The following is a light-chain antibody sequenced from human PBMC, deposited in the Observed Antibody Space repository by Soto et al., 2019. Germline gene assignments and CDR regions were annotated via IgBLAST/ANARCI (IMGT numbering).Light chain of an antibody. CDR1: QSVGSMY. CDR3: HHFGSSQWT. V-gene: IGKV3-20*01. J-gene: IGKJ1*01. CDR2: GAS. Sequence: EVVLTQYPGTLSLSPGERATLSCRASQSVGSMYLAWYQRKPGQAPGLLIYGASSRAPGIPDRFSGSASGTDCTLTINRLEPEDSAVYYCHHFGSSQWTFGQGT.